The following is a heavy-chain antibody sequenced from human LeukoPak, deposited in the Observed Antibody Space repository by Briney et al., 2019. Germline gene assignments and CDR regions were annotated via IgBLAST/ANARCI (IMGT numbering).Heavy chain of an antibody. CDR3: ASGTIRAYAFDI. D-gene: IGHD1-1*01. V-gene: IGHV1-69*01. CDR2: IIPIFGTA. J-gene: IGHJ3*02. CDR1: GGTFSSYA. Sequence: ASVKVSCKASGGTFSSYAISWVRQAPGQGLEWMGGIIPIFGTANYAQKFQGRVTITADESTSTAYMELSSLRSEDTAVYYCASGTIRAYAFDIWGRGTMVTVSS.